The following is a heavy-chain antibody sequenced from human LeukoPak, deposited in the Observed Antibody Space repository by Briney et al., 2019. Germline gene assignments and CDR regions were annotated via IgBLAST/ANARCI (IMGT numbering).Heavy chain of an antibody. CDR1: GFTFSSYA. D-gene: IGHD1-1*01. J-gene: IGHJ3*02. CDR2: ISGSGGST. V-gene: IGHV3-23*01. CDR3: AREVTTGTTRGAFDI. Sequence: GGSLRLSCAASGFTFSSYAMSWVRQAPGKGLEWVSAISGSGGSTYYADSVKGRFTISRDNAKNSLYLQMNSLRAEDTAVYYCAREVTTGTTRGAFDIWGQGTMVTVSS.